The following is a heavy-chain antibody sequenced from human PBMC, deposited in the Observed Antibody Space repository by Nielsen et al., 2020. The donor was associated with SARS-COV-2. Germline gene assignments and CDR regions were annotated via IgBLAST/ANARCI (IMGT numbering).Heavy chain of an antibody. J-gene: IGHJ4*02. CDR3: ARELRFLEWLYFDY. D-gene: IGHD3-3*01. V-gene: IGHV4-31*03. CDR2: IYYTGST. CDR1: GGSISSGSYF. Sequence: LRLSCTVSGGSISSGSYFWSWIRQHPGNGLEWIGNIYYTGSTNYNPSLKSRITISIDPSKNQFSLKLSSVTAADTAVYYCARELRFLEWLYFDYWGQGTLVTVSS.